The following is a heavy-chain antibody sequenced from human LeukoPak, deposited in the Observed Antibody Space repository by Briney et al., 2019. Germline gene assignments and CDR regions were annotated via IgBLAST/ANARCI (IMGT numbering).Heavy chain of an antibody. CDR1: GGSISSSSYY. J-gene: IGHJ4*02. Sequence: PSETLSLTCTVSGGSISSSSYYWGWIRQPLGKGLEWIGSIYYSGSTYYNPSLKSRVTISVDTSKNQFSLKLSSVTAADTAVYYCARDRGGVGATRNYFDYWGQGTPVTVSS. CDR3: ARDRGGVGATRNYFDY. V-gene: IGHV4-39*07. CDR2: IYYSGST. D-gene: IGHD1-26*01.